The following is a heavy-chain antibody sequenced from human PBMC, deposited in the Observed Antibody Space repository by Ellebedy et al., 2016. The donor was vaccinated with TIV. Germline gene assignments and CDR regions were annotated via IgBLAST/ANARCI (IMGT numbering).Heavy chain of an antibody. CDR1: GGTFSSYA. V-gene: IGHV1-69*13. Sequence: SVKVSXXASGGTFSSYAISWVRQAPGQGLEWMGGIIPIFGTANYAQKFQGRVTITADESTSTAYMELSSLRSEDTAVYYCARGYCSSTSCYFDYWGQGTLVTVSS. D-gene: IGHD2-2*01. J-gene: IGHJ4*02. CDR3: ARGYCSSTSCYFDY. CDR2: IIPIFGTA.